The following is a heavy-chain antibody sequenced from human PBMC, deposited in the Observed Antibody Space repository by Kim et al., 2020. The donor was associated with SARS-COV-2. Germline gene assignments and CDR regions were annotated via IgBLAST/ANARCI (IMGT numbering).Heavy chain of an antibody. D-gene: IGHD2-15*01. V-gene: IGHV3-74*01. CDR3: VRLVVAAPFDF. J-gene: IGHJ4*02. Sequence: SYPDPGKGRFTSSRDNAKNTLYLQMNSLRAEDTAVYYCVRLVVAAPFDFWGQGTLVTVSS.